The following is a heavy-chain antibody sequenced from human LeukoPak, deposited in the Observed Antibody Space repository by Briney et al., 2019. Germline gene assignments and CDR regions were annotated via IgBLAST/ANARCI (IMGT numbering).Heavy chain of an antibody. D-gene: IGHD3-22*01. J-gene: IGHJ4*02. Sequence: ASVKVSCTASGYTFTSYAMHWVRQAPGQRLEWMGWINAGNGNTKYSQKFQGRVTITRDTSASTAYMELSSLRSEDTAVYYCARVYYYDSSGYYLGPGYWGQGTLVTVSS. CDR3: ARVYYYDSSGYYLGPGY. CDR1: GYTFTSYA. V-gene: IGHV1-3*01. CDR2: INAGNGNT.